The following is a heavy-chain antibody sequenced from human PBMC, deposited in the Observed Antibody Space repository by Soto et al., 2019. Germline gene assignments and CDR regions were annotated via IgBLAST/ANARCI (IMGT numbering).Heavy chain of an antibody. CDR1: GGTMNSYY. CDR2: IYSSGST. Sequence: SETLSLTCTVSGGTMNSYYWTWIRQPAGKGLEWIGRIYSSGSTKYNPSLQSRVTMSLDTSKNQFSLRLTSVTAADTAVYYCARGQRFSDWFDPWGQGTLVTVPS. J-gene: IGHJ5*02. V-gene: IGHV4-4*07. CDR3: ARGQRFSDWFDP. D-gene: IGHD3-3*01.